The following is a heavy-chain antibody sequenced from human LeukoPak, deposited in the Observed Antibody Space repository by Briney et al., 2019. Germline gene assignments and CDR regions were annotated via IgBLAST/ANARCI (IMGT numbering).Heavy chain of an antibody. Sequence: SETLSLTCAVYGGSFSGYYWSWIRQPPGKGLEWIGEINHSGSTNYNPSLKGRVTISVDTSKNQFSLKLSSVTAADTAVYYCARGLIIRMVRGAVWFDPWGQGTLATVSS. CDR1: GGSFSGYY. CDR3: ARGLIIRMVRGAVWFDP. CDR2: INHSGST. V-gene: IGHV4-34*01. J-gene: IGHJ5*02. D-gene: IGHD3-10*01.